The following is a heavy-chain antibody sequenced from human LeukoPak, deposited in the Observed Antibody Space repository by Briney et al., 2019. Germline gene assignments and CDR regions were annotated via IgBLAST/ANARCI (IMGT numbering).Heavy chain of an antibody. Sequence: GGSLRLSCAASGFTFSSYEMNWVRQAPGKGLEWVSYISSSCSTIYYADSVKGRFTISRDNAKNSLYLQMNSLRAEDTAVYYCARTSGYSSSWYWAGTKTEFDYWGQGTLVTVSS. CDR1: GFTFSSYE. D-gene: IGHD6-13*01. J-gene: IGHJ4*02. CDR3: ARTSGYSSSWYWAGTKTEFDY. V-gene: IGHV3-48*03. CDR2: ISSSCSTI.